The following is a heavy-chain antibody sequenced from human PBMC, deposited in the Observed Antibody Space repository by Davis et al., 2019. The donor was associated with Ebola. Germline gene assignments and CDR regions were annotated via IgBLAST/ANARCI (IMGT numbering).Heavy chain of an antibody. CDR2: FDPEDGET. Sequence: ASVKVSCKASGYTFTSYGISWVRQAPGKGLEWMGGFDPEDGETIYAQKFQGRVTMTTDTSTSTAYMELRSLRSDDTAVYYCARDTGWLQLNYYYYGMDVWGQGTTVTVSS. V-gene: IGHV1-18*01. J-gene: IGHJ6*02. CDR1: GYTFTSYG. CDR3: ARDTGWLQLNYYYYGMDV. D-gene: IGHD5-24*01.